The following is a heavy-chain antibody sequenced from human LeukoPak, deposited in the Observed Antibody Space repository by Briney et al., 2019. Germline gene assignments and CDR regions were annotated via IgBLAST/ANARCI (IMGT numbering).Heavy chain of an antibody. CDR3: ARDGSGGGGYFDY. CDR1: GYTFTSYG. Sequence: GASVKVSCTTSGYTFTSYGVSWVRQAPGQGLEWMGWVGTHNGNTNYAQKFQGRVIMTTDTSTSTAYMELMSLRSDDTAVFYCARDGSGGGGYFDYWGQGTLVIVSS. D-gene: IGHD6-19*01. V-gene: IGHV1-18*01. CDR2: VGTHNGNT. J-gene: IGHJ4*02.